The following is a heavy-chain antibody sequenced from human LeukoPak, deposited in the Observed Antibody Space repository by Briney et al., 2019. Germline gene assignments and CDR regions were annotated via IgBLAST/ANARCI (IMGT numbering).Heavy chain of an antibody. CDR2: IYWDNDK. Sequence: ESGPTLVKPTQTLTLTRTFSGFSLIIRGEGVGWIRQPPGKALEWLALIYWDNDKLYSPSLQSRLTITMDTSKNQVVLTMTNMDPVDTATYYCAHRRQYSDGWYYFDYWGQGALVTVSS. D-gene: IGHD6-19*01. V-gene: IGHV2-5*02. CDR1: GFSLIIRGEG. J-gene: IGHJ4*02. CDR3: AHRRQYSDGWYYFDY.